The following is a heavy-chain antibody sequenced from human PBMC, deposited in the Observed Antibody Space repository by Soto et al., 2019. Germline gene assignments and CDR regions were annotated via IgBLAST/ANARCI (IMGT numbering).Heavy chain of an antibody. Sequence: GGSLRLSCAASGFTFSSYSMNWVRQAPGKGLEWVSNINQNRSYIYYADSVKGRFTISRDNAKNSLYLQMNSLRAEDTAVYYCAREAEDIEGAFDIWGQGTMVTVSS. V-gene: IGHV3-21*05. D-gene: IGHD5-12*01. J-gene: IGHJ3*02. CDR2: INQNRSYI. CDR3: AREAEDIEGAFDI. CDR1: GFTFSSYS.